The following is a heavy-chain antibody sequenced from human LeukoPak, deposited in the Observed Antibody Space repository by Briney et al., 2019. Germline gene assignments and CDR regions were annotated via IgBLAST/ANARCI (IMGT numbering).Heavy chain of an antibody. CDR2: MSSDGNKK. Sequence: GGSLRLSCAAPGFTFNSYTMHWVRQAPGKGLEWVAVMSSDGNKKFYAEYVKGRFTISRDNSENTLYLEMNSLRGEDTAVYYCARGDYDLSESYHYGMDVWGQGTTVTVSS. CDR1: GFTFNSYT. J-gene: IGHJ6*02. D-gene: IGHD3-10*01. CDR3: ARGDYDLSESYHYGMDV. V-gene: IGHV3-30-3*01.